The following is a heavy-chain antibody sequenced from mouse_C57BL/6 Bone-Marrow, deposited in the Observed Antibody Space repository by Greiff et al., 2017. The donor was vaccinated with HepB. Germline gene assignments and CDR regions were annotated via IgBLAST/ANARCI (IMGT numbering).Heavy chain of an antibody. J-gene: IGHJ2*01. CDR2: ISYDGSN. CDR3: ARDELGRYYFDY. D-gene: IGHD4-1*01. V-gene: IGHV3-6*01. Sequence: EVQRVESGPGLVKPSQSLSLTCSVTGYSITSGYYWNWIRQFPGNKLEWMGYISYDGSNNYNPSLKNRISITRDTSKNQFFLKLNSVTTEDTATYYCARDELGRYYFDYWGQGTTLTVSS. CDR1: GYSITSGYY.